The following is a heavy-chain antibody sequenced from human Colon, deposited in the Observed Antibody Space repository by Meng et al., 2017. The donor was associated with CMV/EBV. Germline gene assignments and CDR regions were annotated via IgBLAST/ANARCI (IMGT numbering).Heavy chain of an antibody. CDR2: ISSSSSYI. J-gene: IGHJ6*02. CDR3: ARDRYCSSTSCHTYGMDV. V-gene: IGHV3-21*01. D-gene: IGHD2-2*02. Sequence: GGSLRLSCAASGFTFSSYSMNWVRQAPGKGLEWVSSISSSSSYIYYADSVKGRFTISRDNAKNSLYLQMNSLRAEDTAVYYCARDRYCSSTSCHTYGMDVWGQGTTVTV. CDR1: GFTFSSYS.